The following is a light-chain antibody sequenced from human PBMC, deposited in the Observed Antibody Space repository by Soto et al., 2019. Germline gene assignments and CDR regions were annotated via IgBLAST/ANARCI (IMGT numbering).Light chain of an antibody. CDR2: SDN. V-gene: IGLV1-44*01. CDR1: SSNIGSNT. CDR3: AAWDDSLRGYV. Sequence: QSLLTQPPSASATPAQRVTISCSGISSNIGSNTANWYQQLPGTAPKLLIYSDNQRPSGVPDRFSGSKSGTSASLAISWLQSEDEADYYWAAWDDSLRGYVFGTGTKVTVL. J-gene: IGLJ1*01.